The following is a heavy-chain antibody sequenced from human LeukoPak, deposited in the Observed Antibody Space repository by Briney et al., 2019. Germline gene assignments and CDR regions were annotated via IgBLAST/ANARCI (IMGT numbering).Heavy chain of an antibody. CDR3: ARDQKELEPWDFDY. Sequence: ASVKVSCKASGYTLTGYYMHWVRQAPGEGPEWVGWINPNSGGTNYAQKFQGRVTMTRDTSISTAYMELSRLRSDDTAVYYCARDQKELEPWDFDYWGQGTLVTVSS. D-gene: IGHD1-1*01. J-gene: IGHJ4*02. V-gene: IGHV1-2*02. CDR1: GYTLTGYY. CDR2: INPNSGGT.